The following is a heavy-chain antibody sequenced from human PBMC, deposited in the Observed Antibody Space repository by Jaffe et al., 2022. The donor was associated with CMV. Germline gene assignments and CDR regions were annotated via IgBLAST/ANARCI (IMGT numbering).Heavy chain of an antibody. CDR1: GFSVSASGVG. J-gene: IGHJ4*02. Sequence: QITLKESGPTLVKPTQTLTLTCTVSGFSVSASGVGVGWVRQPPGKALEWLALIYWDGDTRYSPSLETRLTITTVTSANQVVLTMTNMDPADTATYYCGHSPYYYDSTGDFDYWGPGILVTVSS. D-gene: IGHD3-22*01. V-gene: IGHV2-5*02. CDR2: IYWDGDT. CDR3: GHSPYYYDSTGDFDY.